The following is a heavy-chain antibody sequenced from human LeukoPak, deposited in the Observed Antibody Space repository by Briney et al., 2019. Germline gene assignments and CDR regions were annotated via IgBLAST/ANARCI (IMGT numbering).Heavy chain of an antibody. CDR3: AREGYGDCVGVPGGMGV. CDR2: ISAYNGNT. D-gene: IGHD4-17*01. J-gene: IGHJ6*02. V-gene: IGHV1-18*01. Sequence: GASVKVSCKASGYTFTSYGISWVRQAPGQGLEWMGWISAYNGNTNYAQKLQGRVTMTTDTSTSTAYMELRSLRSDDTAVYYCAREGYGDCVGVPGGMGVWGQGTTVTVSS. CDR1: GYTFTSYG.